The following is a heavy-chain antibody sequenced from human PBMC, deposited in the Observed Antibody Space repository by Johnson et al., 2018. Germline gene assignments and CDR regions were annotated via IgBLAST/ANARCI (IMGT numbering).Heavy chain of an antibody. CDR1: GFTFSNYA. J-gene: IGHJ3*01. CDR3: ARVVGGGGAFDV. Sequence: QVQLVQSGGGVVQPGRSLRLSCAASGFTFSNYAMYWVRQTPGTGLEWVTLITFDGRNEYYAGSVKGRFTISRENDKNTLYLQRNSLRAGDTAVYYCARVVGGGGAFDVWGQGKMVTVSS. D-gene: IGHD3-16*01. V-gene: IGHV3-30-3*01. CDR2: ITFDGRNE.